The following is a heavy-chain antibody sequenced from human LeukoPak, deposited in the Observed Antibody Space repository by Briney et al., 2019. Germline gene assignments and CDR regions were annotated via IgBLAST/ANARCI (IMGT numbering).Heavy chain of an antibody. CDR3: AREGSGGSYGPNVPNPSAYNWFDP. CDR1: GGTFSSYA. D-gene: IGHD1-26*01. J-gene: IGHJ5*02. V-gene: IGHV1-69*06. CDR2: IIPIFGTA. Sequence: SVKVSCKASGGTFSSYAISWVRQAPGQGLEWMGGIIPIFGTANYAQKFQGRVTITADKSTSTAYMELSSLRSEDTAVYYCAREGSGGSYGPNVPNPSAYNWFDPWGQGTLVTVSS.